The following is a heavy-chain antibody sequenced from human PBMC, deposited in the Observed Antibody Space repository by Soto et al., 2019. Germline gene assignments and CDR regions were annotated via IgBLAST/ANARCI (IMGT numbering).Heavy chain of an antibody. CDR3: ARADKGTVTGLDY. V-gene: IGHV1-69*06. CDR2: IVPIVATA. J-gene: IGHJ4*02. D-gene: IGHD6-19*01. Sequence: QVQLVQSGAEVKRPGSSVKVSYKASGGTFSSHGISWVRQAPGQGLEWMGGIVPIVATANYAQKFQGRVTITADRSTSTAYMELSSLRSEDTAVYYCARADKGTVTGLDYWGQGTLVTVSS. CDR1: GGTFSSHG.